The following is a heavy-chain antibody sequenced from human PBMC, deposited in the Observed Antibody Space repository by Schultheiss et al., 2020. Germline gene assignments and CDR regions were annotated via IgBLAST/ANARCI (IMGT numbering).Heavy chain of an antibody. CDR1: GYTFTGYY. D-gene: IGHD3-9*01. V-gene: IGHV1-2*02. Sequence: ASVTVSCKASGYTFTGYYMHWVRQAPGQGLEWMGWINPNSGGTNYAQKFQGRVTMTRDTSISTAYMELSRLRSDDTALYYCARGGQLRYFDWLPTDYWGQGTLVTVSS. CDR2: INPNSGGT. J-gene: IGHJ4*02. CDR3: ARGGQLRYFDWLPTDY.